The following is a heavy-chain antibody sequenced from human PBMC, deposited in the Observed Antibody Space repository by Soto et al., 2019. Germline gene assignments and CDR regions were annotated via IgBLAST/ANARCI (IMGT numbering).Heavy chain of an antibody. CDR1: GYTFTNYS. D-gene: IGHD2-21*01. J-gene: IGHJ6*03. CDR2: ISAYNGDT. CDR3: ARVSHFVGYFYYYMDV. Sequence: QVQLLQSGAEVKKPGASVKVSCKASGYTFTNYSITWVRQAPGQGLEWMGWISAYNGDTHYTQRLQGRVTMTTDTCTSTAYMELRGLRSADTAVYYCARVSHFVGYFYYYMDVWGKGTTVTVSS. V-gene: IGHV1-18*01.